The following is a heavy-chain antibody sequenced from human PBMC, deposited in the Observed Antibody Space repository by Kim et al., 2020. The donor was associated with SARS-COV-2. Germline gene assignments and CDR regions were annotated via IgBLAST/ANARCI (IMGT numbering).Heavy chain of an antibody. D-gene: IGHD3-10*01. Sequence: SETLSLTCIVSGGAISSSSYYRGWICQPPGRGLECIGSIYYIGSTYYNPSLKSLVTISVDTSKNQFSLKLSSLTAADTAVYYCARLGGPYYYGSGSYYLPDNWFETWGQGTLVNVSS. CDR1: GGAISSSSYY. J-gene: IGHJ5*02. CDR3: ARLGGPYYYGSGSYYLPDNWFET. V-gene: IGHV4-39*01. CDR2: IYYIGST.